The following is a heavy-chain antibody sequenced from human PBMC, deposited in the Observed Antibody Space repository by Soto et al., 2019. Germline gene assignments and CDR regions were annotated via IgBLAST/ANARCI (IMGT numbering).Heavy chain of an antibody. CDR3: ARDISVAGAGYFLH. V-gene: IGHV3-30-3*01. J-gene: IGHJ1*01. CDR1: GFNFSNYA. Sequence: PGGSLRLSCVVSGFNFSNYAINWVRQAPGKGLDWVAVTSKDGSKKYYADSVKGRFTISRDNSKNTVYLQMNSLSTEDTAIYYCARDISVAGAGYFLHWGQGTPVTVCS. CDR2: TSKDGSKK. D-gene: IGHD6-19*01.